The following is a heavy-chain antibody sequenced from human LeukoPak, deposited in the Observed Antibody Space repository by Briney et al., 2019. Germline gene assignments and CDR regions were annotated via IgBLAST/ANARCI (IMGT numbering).Heavy chain of an antibody. D-gene: IGHD6-13*01. CDR1: GGSISSSSYY. Sequence: SETLSLTCTVSGGSISSSSYYWGWIRQPPGKGLEWIGSIYYSGSTYYNPSLKSRVTITVDTSKNQLSLKLSSVTAADTAVYYCASARTSSRSWFTFDYWGQGILVTVSS. CDR3: ASARTSSRSWFTFDY. J-gene: IGHJ4*02. CDR2: IYYSGST. V-gene: IGHV4-39*01.